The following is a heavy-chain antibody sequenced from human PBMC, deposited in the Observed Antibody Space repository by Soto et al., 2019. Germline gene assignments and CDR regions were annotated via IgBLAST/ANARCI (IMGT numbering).Heavy chain of an antibody. V-gene: IGHV4-30-2*01. D-gene: IGHD3-22*01. CDR2: IYHSGST. CDR3: ARDRTTFDSSGINWFDP. J-gene: IGHJ5*02. Sequence: PSETLSLTCAVSGGSISSGGYSWSWIRQPPGKGLEWIGYIYHSGSTYYNPSLKSRVTISVDRSKNQFSLKLSSVTAADTAVYYCARDRTTFDSSGINWFDPWGQGTLVTVSS. CDR1: GGSISSGGYS.